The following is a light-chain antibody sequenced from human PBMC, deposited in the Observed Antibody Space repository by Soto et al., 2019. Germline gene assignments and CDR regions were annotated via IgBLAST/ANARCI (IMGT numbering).Light chain of an antibody. CDR2: DNN. CDR3: ATWDGALSAGV. V-gene: IGLV1-51*01. Sequence: QSVLTQPPSMSAAPGQMVAISCSGTSSNIGDNSVSWYQHFPGTAPKVLIYDNNRRPSGIPDRFSGSKSGTSATLTIIGLKTGDEADYYCATWDGALSAGVFGGGTQLTVL. J-gene: IGLJ3*02. CDR1: SSNIGDNS.